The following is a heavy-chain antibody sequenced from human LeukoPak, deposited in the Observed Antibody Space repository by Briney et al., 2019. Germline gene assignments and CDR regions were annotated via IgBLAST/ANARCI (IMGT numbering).Heavy chain of an antibody. CDR3: ARGHYDSSGYLDY. J-gene: IGHJ4*02. CDR1: GFTFSSYS. D-gene: IGHD3-22*01. V-gene: IGHV3-21*01. CDR2: ISSSSSYI. Sequence: GGSLRPSCAASGFTFSSYSMNWVRQAPGKGLEWVSSISSSSSYIYYADSVKGRFTISRDNAKNSLYLQMNSLRAEDTAVYYCARGHYDSSGYLDYWGQGTLVTVSS.